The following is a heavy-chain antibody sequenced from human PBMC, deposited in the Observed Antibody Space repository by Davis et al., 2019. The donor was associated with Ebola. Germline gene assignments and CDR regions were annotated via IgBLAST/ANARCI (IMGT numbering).Heavy chain of an antibody. D-gene: IGHD3-3*01. CDR1: GGSFSVYY. J-gene: IGHJ5*02. CDR3: ARVYYDFWSGYYTGTWFDP. CDR2: INHSGST. V-gene: IGHV4-34*01. Sequence: MPSETLSLTCAVYGGSFSVYYWSWIRQPPGKGLEWIGEINHSGSTNYNPSLKSRVTISVDTSKNQFSLKLSSVTAADTAVYYCARVYYDFWSGYYTGTWFDPWGQGTLVTVSS.